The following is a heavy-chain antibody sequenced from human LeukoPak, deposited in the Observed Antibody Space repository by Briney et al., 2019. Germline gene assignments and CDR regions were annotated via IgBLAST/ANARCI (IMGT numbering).Heavy chain of an antibody. CDR2: ISGSGGST. J-gene: IGHJ4*02. CDR3: AKLKGNSIYDYFDY. CDR1: GLTGSHNY. D-gene: IGHD4-23*01. V-gene: IGHV3-23*01. Sequence: PGGSLRLSCAASGLTGSHNYVSWVRQAPGKGLEWVSAISGSGGSTYYADSVKGRFTISRDNSKNTLYLQMNSLRAEDTAVYYCAKLKGNSIYDYFDYWGQGTLVTVSS.